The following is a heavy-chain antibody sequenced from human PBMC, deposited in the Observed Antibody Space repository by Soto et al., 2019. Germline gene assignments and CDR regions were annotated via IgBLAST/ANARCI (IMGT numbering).Heavy chain of an antibody. J-gene: IGHJ4*02. CDR3: ARAPDV. V-gene: IGHV4-31*03. Sequence: QVQLQQSGPGLVKPSQTLSLTGTVSGGSISSGGYYWSWIRQHPGTGLEWIGYIYYSGSTYYNPSLRRRLTMSVDTAKNQSSLQLSPVTAAGTAVYFCARAPDVWGQGTLVTVSS. CDR2: IYYSGST. CDR1: GGSISSGGYY.